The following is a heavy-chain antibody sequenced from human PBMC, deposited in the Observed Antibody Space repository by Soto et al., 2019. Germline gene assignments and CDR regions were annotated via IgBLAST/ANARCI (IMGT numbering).Heavy chain of an antibody. V-gene: IGHV3-21*01. D-gene: IGHD5-18*01. J-gene: IGHJ4*02. CDR1: GFTFSSYS. Sequence: GGSLRLSCAAYGFTFSSYSMNWVRQAPGKGLEWVSSISSSSSYIYYADSVKGRFTISRDNAKNSLYLQMNSLRAEDTAVYYCARQLWLHGTGLYYFDYWGQGTLVTVSS. CDR3: ARQLWLHGTGLYYFDY. CDR2: ISSSSSYI.